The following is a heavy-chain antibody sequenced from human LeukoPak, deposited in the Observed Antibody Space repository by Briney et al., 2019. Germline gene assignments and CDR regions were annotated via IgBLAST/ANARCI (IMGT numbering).Heavy chain of an antibody. CDR3: ARDRGIVPAFYGMDV. V-gene: IGHV4-30-4*08. CDR2: IYYSGST. CDR1: GYSINSDYY. Sequence: SETLSLTCNVSGYSINSDYYWGWIRQPPGKGLEWIGYIYYSGSTYYNPSLKSRDTISVDTSKNQFSLKLSSVTAADTAVYYCARDRGIVPAFYGMDVWGQGTTVTVSS. J-gene: IGHJ6*02. D-gene: IGHD2-2*01.